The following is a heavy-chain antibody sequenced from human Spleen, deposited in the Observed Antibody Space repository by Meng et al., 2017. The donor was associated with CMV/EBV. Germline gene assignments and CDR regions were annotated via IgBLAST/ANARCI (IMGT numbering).Heavy chain of an antibody. V-gene: IGHV4-34*01. D-gene: IGHD3-22*01. CDR2: INHSGST. Sequence: VFGVAFSGYYWIWIRQPPGKRLDWIGEINHSGSTNYNPSLNSRVTISVDTSKHQFSLKLSSVTAADTAVYYCARGRPYYDSSGYFDYWGQGTLVTVSS. J-gene: IGHJ4*02. CDR3: ARGRPYYDSSGYFDY. CDR1: GVAFSGYY.